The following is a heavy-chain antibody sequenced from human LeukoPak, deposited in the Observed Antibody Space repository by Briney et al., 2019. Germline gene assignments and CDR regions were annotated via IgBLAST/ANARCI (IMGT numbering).Heavy chain of an antibody. J-gene: IGHJ3*02. D-gene: IGHD4-17*01. CDR1: GGSISSGGYS. Sequence: PSETLSLTCAVSGGSISSGGYSWSWIRQPPGKGLEWIGYIYHSGSTYYNPSLKSRVTISVDRSKNQFSLKLSSVTAADTAVYYCARGGNGDYSYAFDIWGQGTMVTVSS. CDR2: IYHSGST. CDR3: ARGGNGDYSYAFDI. V-gene: IGHV4-30-2*01.